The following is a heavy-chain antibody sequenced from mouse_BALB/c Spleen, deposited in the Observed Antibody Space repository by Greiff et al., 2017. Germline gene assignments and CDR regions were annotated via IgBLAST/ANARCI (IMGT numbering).Heavy chain of an antibody. J-gene: IGHJ4*01. CDR1: GFTFSSYA. V-gene: IGHV5-9-4*01. CDR3: ARDEGNDFAMDY. D-gene: IGHD2-1*01. CDR2: ISSGGSYT. Sequence: EVMLVESGGGLVKPGGSLKLSCAASGFTFSSYAMSWVRQSPEKRLEWVAEISSGGSYTYYPDTVTGRFTISRDNAKNTLYLEMSSLRSEDTAMYYCARDEGNDFAMDYWGQGTSVTVSA.